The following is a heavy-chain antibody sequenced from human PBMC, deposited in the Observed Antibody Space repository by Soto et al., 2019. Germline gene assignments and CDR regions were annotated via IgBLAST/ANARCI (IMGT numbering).Heavy chain of an antibody. CDR2: INYVRST. CDR1: DDSISNSDYY. J-gene: IGHJ4*02. V-gene: IGHV4-39*07. CDR3: ARAAFYAWEDH. Sequence: SETLSLTCTVSDDSISNSDYYWGWIRQPPGQGLEWIASINYVRSTYYNPSLKSRLTMSVDTSKNQFSLRLTSVTAADTAVYYCARAAFYAWEDHWGQGTLVTVSS. D-gene: IGHD3-16*01.